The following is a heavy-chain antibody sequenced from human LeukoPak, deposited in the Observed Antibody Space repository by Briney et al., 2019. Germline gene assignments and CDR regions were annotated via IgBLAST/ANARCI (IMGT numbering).Heavy chain of an antibody. CDR1: GFTFNIYS. CDR2: ISSQSGYI. D-gene: IGHD2-8*02. V-gene: IGHV3-21*01. J-gene: IGHJ3*02. Sequence: GGSLRLSCEASGFTFNIYSMNWVRQAPGKGLELVSSISSQSGYIYYADSVKGRFAISRDNAKKSLYLQMNSLTAEDTAVYFCSRDLDCTVTTCFDGDDGFDIWGRGTMVTVSS. CDR3: SRDLDCTVTTCFDGDDGFDI.